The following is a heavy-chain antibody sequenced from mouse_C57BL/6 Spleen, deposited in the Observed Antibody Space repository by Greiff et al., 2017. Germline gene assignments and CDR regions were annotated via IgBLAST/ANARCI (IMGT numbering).Heavy chain of an antibody. CDR2: INPSTGGT. V-gene: IGHV1-42*01. Sequence: EVKLVESGPELVKPGASVKISCKASGYSFTGYYMNWVKQSPEKSLEWIGEINPSTGGTTYNQKFKAKATLTVDKSSSTAYMQLKSLTSEDSAVYYCARWLLRENAMDYWGQGTSVTVSS. CDR1: GYSFTGYY. J-gene: IGHJ4*01. CDR3: ARWLLRENAMDY. D-gene: IGHD2-3*01.